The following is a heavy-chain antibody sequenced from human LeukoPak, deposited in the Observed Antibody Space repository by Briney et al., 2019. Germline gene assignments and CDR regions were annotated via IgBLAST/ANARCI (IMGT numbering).Heavy chain of an antibody. D-gene: IGHD7-27*01. CDR2: ISGSGGST. J-gene: IGHJ4*02. Sequence: GGSLRLSCAASGFTFSSYAMSWVRQAPGKGLEWVSAISGSGGSTYYADSVKGRFTISRDNSKNMLYLQLNSLRAEDTAVYFCAKPPTGAADIRDYWGQGTLVIVSS. CDR1: GFTFSSYA. CDR3: AKPPTGAADIRDY. V-gene: IGHV3-23*01.